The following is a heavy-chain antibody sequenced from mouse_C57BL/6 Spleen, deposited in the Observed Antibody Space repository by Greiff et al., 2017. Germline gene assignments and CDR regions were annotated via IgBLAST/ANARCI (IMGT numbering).Heavy chain of an antibody. CDR1: GYSFTGYF. CDR3: ARRGYDYDWFAY. J-gene: IGHJ3*01. D-gene: IGHD2-4*01. Sequence: EVQLQQSGPELVKPGDSVKISCKASGYSFTGYFMNWVMQSHGKSLEWIGRINPYNGDTFYNQKFKGKATLTVDKSSSTAHMELRSLTSEDSAVYYCARRGYDYDWFAYWGQGTLVTVSA. V-gene: IGHV1-20*01. CDR2: INPYNGDT.